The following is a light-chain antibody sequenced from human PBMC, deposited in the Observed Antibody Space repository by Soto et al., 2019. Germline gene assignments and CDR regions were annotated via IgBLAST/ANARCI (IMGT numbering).Light chain of an antibody. CDR1: SSDVGGQNA. J-gene: IGLJ2*01. CDR3: CSYAGSSTVV. V-gene: IGLV2-23*02. CDR2: DVS. Sequence: QSALTQPASVSGSLGQSITISCTGTSSDVGGQNAVSWYQQHPGKAPKFMIYDVSKRPSGVSSRFSGSKSGNTASLTISGLPAEDEADYYCCSYAGSSTVVFGGGTKLTVL.